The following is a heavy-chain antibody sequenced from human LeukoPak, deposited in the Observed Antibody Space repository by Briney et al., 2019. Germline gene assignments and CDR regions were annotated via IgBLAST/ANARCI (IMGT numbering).Heavy chain of an antibody. Sequence: PGGSLRLSCAASGFTFSSYWMSWVHQAPGKGLEWVDNIKQDGSEKYYVDSVKGRFTISRDNAKNSLYLQMNSLRAEDTAVYYCARDHSSGSSDYWGQGTLVTVCS. V-gene: IGHV3-7*01. D-gene: IGHD6-19*01. CDR2: IKQDGSEK. J-gene: IGHJ4*02. CDR3: ARDHSSGSSDY. CDR1: GFTFSSYW.